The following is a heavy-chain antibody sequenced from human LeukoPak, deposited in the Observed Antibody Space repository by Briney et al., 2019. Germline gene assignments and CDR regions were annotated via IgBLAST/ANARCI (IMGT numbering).Heavy chain of an antibody. J-gene: IGHJ3*02. CDR1: GGSISSYY. CDR3: ARRRYDGNSDDAFDI. V-gene: IGHV4-4*08. Sequence: PSETLSLTCTVSGGSISSYYWSWIRQPPGKGLEWIGYIYTSGSTNYNPSLKSRVTISVDTSKNHFSLTLGSVTAADTAVYYCARRRYDGNSDDAFDIWGQGTMVTVSS. D-gene: IGHD4-23*01. CDR2: IYTSGST.